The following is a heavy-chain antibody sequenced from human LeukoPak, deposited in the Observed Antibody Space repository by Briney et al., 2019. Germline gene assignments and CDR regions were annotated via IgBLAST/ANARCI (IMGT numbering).Heavy chain of an antibody. CDR2: INHSGST. CDR1: GGSFSGYY. V-gene: IGHV4-34*01. J-gene: IGHJ4*02. Sequence: PSETLSLTCAVYGGSFSGYYWSWIRQPPGKGLEWIGEINHSGSTHYNPSLKSRVTISVDTSKNQFCLKLSAGTAADTAVYYCARWPHYWGQGTLVTVSS. CDR3: ARWPHY.